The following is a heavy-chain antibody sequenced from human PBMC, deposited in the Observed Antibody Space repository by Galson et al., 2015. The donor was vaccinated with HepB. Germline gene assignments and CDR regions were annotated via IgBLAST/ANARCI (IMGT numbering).Heavy chain of an antibody. J-gene: IGHJ4*02. CDR2: INPSGGST. D-gene: IGHD3-22*01. CDR1: GYTFTSYY. Sequence: SVKVSCKASGYTFTSYYMHWVRQAPGQGLEWMGIINPSGGSTSYAQKFQGRVTMTRDTSTSTVYMELSSLRSEDTAVYYCARDYYYDSRGWEHLDYWGQGTLVTVSS. CDR3: ARDYYYDSRGWEHLDY. V-gene: IGHV1-46*01.